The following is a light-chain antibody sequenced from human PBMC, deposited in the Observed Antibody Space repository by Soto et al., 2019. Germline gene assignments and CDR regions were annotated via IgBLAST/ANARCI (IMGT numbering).Light chain of an antibody. CDR3: QHYNTEWT. J-gene: IGKJ1*01. V-gene: IGKV1-5*03. CDR1: QSISTY. CDR2: KAS. Sequence: DIQMTQSPSSLYASVGNRVSITCRASQSISTYLNWYQKKPGKAPKLLIYKASSLENGVPSRFSGSGSGTEFTLAITSLQPDDFATYYCQHYNTEWTFGQGTKVDI.